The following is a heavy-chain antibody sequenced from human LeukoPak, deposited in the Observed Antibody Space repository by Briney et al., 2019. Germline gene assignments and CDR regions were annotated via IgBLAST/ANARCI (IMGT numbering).Heavy chain of an antibody. Sequence: PGRSLRLSCTASGFTFGAYPMSWFRQAPGKGLEWVGFIRSKGYGGTTEYAASVKGRFTISRDDSKNIAYLQMNSLKTEDTAVNFCTRDYGDVEYWGQGTLITVSS. CDR3: TRDYGDVEY. CDR2: IRSKGYGGTT. D-gene: IGHD4-17*01. CDR1: GFTFGAYP. V-gene: IGHV3-49*03. J-gene: IGHJ4*02.